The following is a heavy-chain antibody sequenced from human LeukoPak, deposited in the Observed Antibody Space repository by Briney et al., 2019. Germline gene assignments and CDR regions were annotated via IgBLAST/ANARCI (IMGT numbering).Heavy chain of an antibody. J-gene: IGHJ4*02. V-gene: IGHV3-23*01. CDR2: ISGSGGRT. Sequence: GGSLRLSCAASGFTFSNYAMSWVRQAPGKGLEWVSAISGSGGRTYYADSVKGRFTISRDKSKNTLYLQMNSLRAEDTALYYCARHIVVLTATGGCSDYWGQGTLVTVSS. CDR3: ARHIVVLTATGGCSDY. D-gene: IGHD2-21*02. CDR1: GFTFSNYA.